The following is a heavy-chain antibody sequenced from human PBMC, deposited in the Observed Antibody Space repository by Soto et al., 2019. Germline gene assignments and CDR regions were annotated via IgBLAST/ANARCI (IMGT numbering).Heavy chain of an antibody. CDR3: AKTITTYSGDSRGRGALVDY. CDR1: GFTFSTYG. D-gene: IGHD3-22*01. J-gene: IGHJ4*02. V-gene: IGHV3-30*18. Sequence: GGSLRLSCAAPGFTFSTYGMHWVRQPPGKGLEWVAVISSDGKSEHYADPVKGRFSISRDNSKNTLSLQMNSLRVEDTAVYYCAKTITTYSGDSRGRGALVDYWGQGTLVTVSS. CDR2: ISSDGKSE.